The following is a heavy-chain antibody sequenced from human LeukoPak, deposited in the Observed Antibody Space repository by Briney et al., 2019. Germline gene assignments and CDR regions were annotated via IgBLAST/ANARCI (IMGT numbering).Heavy chain of an antibody. J-gene: IGHJ6*04. V-gene: IGHV3-48*03. D-gene: IGHD3-10*02. CDR1: GFTFSSYA. CDR2: ISSGSTI. Sequence: GGSLRLSCAASGFTFSSYAMSWVRQAPGKGLEWVSYISSGSTIYYADSVKGRFTISRDNAKNSLYLQMNSLRAEDTAVYYCAELGITMIGGVWGKGTTVTISS. CDR3: AELGITMIGGV.